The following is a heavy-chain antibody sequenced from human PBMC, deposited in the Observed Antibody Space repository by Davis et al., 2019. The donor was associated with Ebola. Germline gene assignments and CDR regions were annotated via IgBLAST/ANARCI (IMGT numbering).Heavy chain of an antibody. V-gene: IGHV4-59*01. CDR3: ARRARSSWYGANYYYYGMDV. CDR2: IYYSGST. CDR1: GGSISSYY. J-gene: IGHJ6*02. D-gene: IGHD6-13*01. Sequence: PSETLSLTCTVSGGSISSYYWSWIRQPPGKGLEWIGYIYYSGSTNYNPSLKSRVTISVDTSKNQFSLKLSSVTAADTAVYYCARRARSSWYGANYYYYGMDVWGQGTTVTVSS.